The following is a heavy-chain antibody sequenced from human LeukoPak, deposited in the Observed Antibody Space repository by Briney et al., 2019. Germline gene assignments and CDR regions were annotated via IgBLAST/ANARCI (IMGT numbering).Heavy chain of an antibody. CDR3: ARVESIAAAGYFDY. V-gene: IGHV1-2*02. Sequence: ASVKVSCKASGYTFTGYYMHWVRQAPGQGLEWMGWINPNSGGTNYAQKFQGRVTMTRDTSISTAYMELSRLRSDDTAVYYCARVESIAAAGYFDYWGQGTLVTGSS. J-gene: IGHJ4*01. D-gene: IGHD6-13*01. CDR1: GYTFTGYY. CDR2: INPNSGGT.